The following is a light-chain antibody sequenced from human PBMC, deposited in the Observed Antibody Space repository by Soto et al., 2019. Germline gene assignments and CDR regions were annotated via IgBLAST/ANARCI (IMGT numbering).Light chain of an antibody. CDR1: QGVSSAY. CDR3: QQHGNSPMYT. J-gene: IGKJ2*01. V-gene: IGKV3-20*01. CDR2: GAS. Sequence: EIVLTQSPGTLSLSPGERATLSCRASQGVSSAYLAWYQQRPGQAPRLLIYGASSRATGIPDRFSGTGSGTDFTLTVSRLEPEDFAIYYCQQHGNSPMYTFGQGTKLEIK.